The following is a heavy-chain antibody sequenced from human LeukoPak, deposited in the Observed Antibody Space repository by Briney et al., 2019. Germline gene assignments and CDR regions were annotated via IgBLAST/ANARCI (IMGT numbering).Heavy chain of an antibody. CDR3: ARGLLRIAAAGTVRQGNWFDP. CDR2: INPNSGGT. V-gene: IGHV1-2*02. Sequence: GASVKVSCKASGYTFTGYYMHWVRQAPGQGLEWMGWINPNSGGTNYAQKFQGRVTMTRDTSISTAYMELSRLRSDGTAVYYCARGLLRIAAAGTVRQGNWFDPWGQGTLVTVSS. CDR1: GYTFTGYY. D-gene: IGHD6-13*01. J-gene: IGHJ5*02.